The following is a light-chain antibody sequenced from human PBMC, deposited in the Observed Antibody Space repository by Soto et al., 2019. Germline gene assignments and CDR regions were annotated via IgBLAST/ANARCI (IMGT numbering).Light chain of an antibody. Sequence: QSALTQSASVSGSPGQSITISCTGTSSDVGGYNRVSWYQQHPGKAPKLMIYEVSNRPTGVSXRFSGSKSGNTASLTISGXXPEDEAXXYCSSYTSSTSYVFGTGTKLTVL. V-gene: IGLV2-14*01. J-gene: IGLJ1*01. CDR3: SSYTSSTSYV. CDR2: EVS. CDR1: SSDVGGYNR.